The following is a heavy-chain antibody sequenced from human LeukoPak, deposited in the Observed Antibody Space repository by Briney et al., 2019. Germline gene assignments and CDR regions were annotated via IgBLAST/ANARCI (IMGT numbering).Heavy chain of an antibody. CDR3: ARGEAHYAGSADY. CDR1: GYNFNSYG. D-gene: IGHD2-2*01. CDR2: ISAYNGNT. Sequence: ASVKVSCKASGYNFNSYGITWVRQAPGQGLGLMAWISAYNGNTNYAQKFRGRVTMTTDTSTNTAYMELRGLTSDDTAVYYCARGEAHYAGSADYWGQGTQVTVSS. J-gene: IGHJ4*02. V-gene: IGHV1-18*01.